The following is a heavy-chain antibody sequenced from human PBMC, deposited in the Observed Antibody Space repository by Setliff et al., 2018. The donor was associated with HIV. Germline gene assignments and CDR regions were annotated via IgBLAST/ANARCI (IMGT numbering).Heavy chain of an antibody. V-gene: IGHV4-59*01. CDR2: FYYSGST. Sequence: SETLSLTCSVSGDSIGTYYWNWIRQTPGKRLEWIGFFYYSGSTTYNPSLRSRVTISIDTSKNQFSLNLRSVTAADPAVYYCARDPPGYGDSKDYWGQGKLVTVSS. CDR3: ARDPPGYGDSKDY. D-gene: IGHD4-17*01. CDR1: GDSIGTYY. J-gene: IGHJ4*02.